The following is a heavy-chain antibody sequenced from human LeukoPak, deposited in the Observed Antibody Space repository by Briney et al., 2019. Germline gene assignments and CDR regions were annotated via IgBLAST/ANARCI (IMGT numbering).Heavy chain of an antibody. CDR2: ISAYNGNT. V-gene: IGHV1-18*01. D-gene: IGHD6-6*01. Sequence: ASVKVPCKASGYTFTSYGISWVRQAPGQGLEWMGWISAYNGNTNYAQKLQGRVTMTTDTSTSTAYMELRSLRSDDTAVYYCARGLHSYSSSSAYYYYYMDVWGKGTTVTVSS. CDR1: GYTFTSYG. CDR3: ARGLHSYSSSSAYYYYYMDV. J-gene: IGHJ6*03.